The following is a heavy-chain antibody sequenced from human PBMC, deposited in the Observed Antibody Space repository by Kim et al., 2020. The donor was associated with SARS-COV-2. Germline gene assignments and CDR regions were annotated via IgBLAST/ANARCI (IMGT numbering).Heavy chain of an antibody. CDR1: GFTFRDYY. V-gene: IGHV3-11*01. CDR2: INTRGDVT. J-gene: IGHJ6*02. CDR3: VRDRIAVAGSYFYYYGMDF. Sequence: GGSLRLSCEASGFTFRDYYMSWIRQAPGSGLEWISYINTRGDVTYYADSVRGRFTVSRDNGKKSLDLQMNGLRVEDTAVYYCVRDRIAVAGSYFYYYGMDFWGQGTTLTVSS. D-gene: IGHD6-19*01.